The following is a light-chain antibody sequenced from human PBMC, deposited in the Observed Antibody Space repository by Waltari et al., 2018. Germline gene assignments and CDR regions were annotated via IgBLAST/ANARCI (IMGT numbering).Light chain of an antibody. V-gene: IGLV3-19*01. CDR3: DSWDSSGTHVL. CDR1: SLRSYY. J-gene: IGLJ2*01. Sequence: SSELTQDPAVSVALGQTVRITCQGDSLRSYYASWYQQKPGQAPGLVCYGNNSRPSGIPERFSGSSSGNTASLTITGAQVEDEADYYCDSWDSSGTHVLFGGGTRLTVL. CDR2: GNN.